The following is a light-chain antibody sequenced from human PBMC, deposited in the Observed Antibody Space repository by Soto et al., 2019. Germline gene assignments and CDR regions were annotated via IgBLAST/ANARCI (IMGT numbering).Light chain of an antibody. V-gene: IGKV2-24*01. Sequence: DIVMTQTPLSSPVTLGQPASISCKSSESLAHSDENTYLTWLQQRPGQPPRLLIYKISNRFSVVPDRFSGSGAGTDFTLQISRVEAEDVGVYYCMQTTQFPWTFGQGTKVEIK. J-gene: IGKJ1*01. CDR2: KIS. CDR1: ESLAHSDENTY. CDR3: MQTTQFPWT.